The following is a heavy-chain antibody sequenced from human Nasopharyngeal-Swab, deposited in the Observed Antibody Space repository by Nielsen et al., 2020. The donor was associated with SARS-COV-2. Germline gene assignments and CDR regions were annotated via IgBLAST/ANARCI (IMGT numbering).Heavy chain of an antibody. J-gene: IGHJ4*02. CDR3: ARDFPTPPYYDFWSGLQLDY. CDR1: GFTFSSYS. Sequence: GGSLRLSCAASGFTFSSYSINWVRQAPGKGLEWVSSISSSSSYIYYADSVKGRFTISRDNAKNSLYLQMNSLRAEDTAVYYCARDFPTPPYYDFWSGLQLDYWGQGTLVTVSS. D-gene: IGHD3-3*01. V-gene: IGHV3-21*01. CDR2: ISSSSSYI.